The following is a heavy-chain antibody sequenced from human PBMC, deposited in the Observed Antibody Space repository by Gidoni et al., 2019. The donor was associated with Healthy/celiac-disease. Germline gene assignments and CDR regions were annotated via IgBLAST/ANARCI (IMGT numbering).Heavy chain of an antibody. CDR2: IKQDGSEK. J-gene: IGHJ3*02. D-gene: IGHD6-19*01. V-gene: IGHV3-7*01. CDR1: GFTFGSYW. CDR3: ARDVGAVAGTLAFDI. Sequence: EVQLVESGGGLVQPGGSLRLSCAASGFTFGSYWMSWVRQAPGKGLEWVANIKQDGSEKYYVDSVKGRFTISRDNAKNSLYLQMNSLRAEDTAVYYCARDVGAVAGTLAFDIWGQGTMVTVSS.